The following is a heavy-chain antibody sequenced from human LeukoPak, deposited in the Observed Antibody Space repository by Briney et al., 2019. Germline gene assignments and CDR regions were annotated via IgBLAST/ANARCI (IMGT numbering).Heavy chain of an antibody. CDR2: IRGGGDT. CDR3: AKANWISNAEAVW. Sequence: PRGSLRLSCAASGFSFSNFAMSWVRQDPAGGPEWVSSIRGGGDTFYSDSAKGRLTLSRDDFTNTVYIQMLYLRVEDPAIYFCAKANWISNAEAVWWGQGAQVTVSS. J-gene: IGHJ4*02. CDR1: GFSFSNFA. D-gene: IGHD1-1*01. V-gene: IGHV3-23*01.